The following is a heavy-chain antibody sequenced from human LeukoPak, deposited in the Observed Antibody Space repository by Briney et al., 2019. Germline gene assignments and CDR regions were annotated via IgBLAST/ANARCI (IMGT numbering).Heavy chain of an antibody. CDR1: GGSFSGYH. V-gene: IGHV4-34*01. CDR2: INHSGST. J-gene: IGHJ4*02. CDR3: ARGNYDYFDS. Sequence: PSETLSLTCAVYGGSFSGYHWSWIRQPPGKGLEWIGEINHSGSTNYNPSLKSRVTITVDTSKNQFPLKLSSVTAADTAVYFCARGNYDYFDSWGQGTLVTVSS. D-gene: IGHD1-7*01.